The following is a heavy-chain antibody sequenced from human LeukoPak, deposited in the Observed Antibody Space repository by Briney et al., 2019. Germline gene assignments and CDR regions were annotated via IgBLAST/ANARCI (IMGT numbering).Heavy chain of an antibody. CDR3: ARAAAGTLAFDI. D-gene: IGHD6-13*01. CDR2: IGTAGDT. CDR1: GFTFSSYD. V-gene: IGHV3-13*01. Sequence: TGGSLRLSCAASGFTFSSYDMHWVRQATGKGLEWVSAIGTAGDTYYPGSVKGRFTISRENAKNSLYLQMNSLRAGDTAVCYCARAAAGTLAFDIWGQGTMVTVSS. J-gene: IGHJ3*02.